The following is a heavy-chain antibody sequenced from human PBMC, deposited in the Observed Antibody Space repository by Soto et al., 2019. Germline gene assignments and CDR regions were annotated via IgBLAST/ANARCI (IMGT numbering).Heavy chain of an antibody. D-gene: IGHD6-13*01. CDR3: ARDAAAGLNDW. J-gene: IGHJ4*02. CDR1: GYTFTSYR. V-gene: IGHV1-18*01. Sequence: QVQLVQSGAEVKKPGASVKVSCKASGYTFTSYRISWVRQAPGQGLEWMGWISAYNGNTKYVQKSQGRVTMTTDTSTSTAYMELRSLRSDDTAVYYWARDAAAGLNDWRGQGTLVTVSS. CDR2: ISAYNGNT.